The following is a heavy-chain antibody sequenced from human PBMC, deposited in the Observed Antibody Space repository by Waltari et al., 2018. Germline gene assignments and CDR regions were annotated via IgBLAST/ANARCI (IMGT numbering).Heavy chain of an antibody. D-gene: IGHD6-13*01. V-gene: IGHV3-33*06. J-gene: IGHJ4*02. CDR1: GFTFSSYG. Sequence: QVQLVESGGGVVQPGRSLRLSCAASGFTFSSYGMPWVRQAPGKGLEWVAVIWYDGSNKYYADSVKGRFTISRDNSKNTLYMQMNSLRAEDTAVYYCAKESRQLGYFDYWGQGALVTVSS. CDR3: AKESRQLGYFDY. CDR2: IWYDGSNK.